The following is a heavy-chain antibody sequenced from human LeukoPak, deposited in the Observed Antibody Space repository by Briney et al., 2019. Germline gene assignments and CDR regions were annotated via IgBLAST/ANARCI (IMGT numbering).Heavy chain of an antibody. CDR1: GFTFSSYW. Sequence: LPGGSLRLSCAASGFTFSSYWMHWVRQAPGKGLVWVSRINQDGDTASYADFVKGRFTISRDNAKNSLYLQMNSLRAEDTAVYYCARGRYGVWGSYRFAFDPWGQGTLVTVSS. CDR2: INQDGDTA. J-gene: IGHJ5*02. D-gene: IGHD3-16*02. V-gene: IGHV3-74*01. CDR3: ARGRYGVWGSYRFAFDP.